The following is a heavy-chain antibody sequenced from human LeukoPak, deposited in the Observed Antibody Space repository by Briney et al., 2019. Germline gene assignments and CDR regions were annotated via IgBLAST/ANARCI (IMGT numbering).Heavy chain of an antibody. CDR2: ICADGGST. CDR3: AKESRKFDY. CDR1: GLNFYDSA. V-gene: IGHV3-43*02. J-gene: IGHJ4*02. Sequence: GGALRLSCVASGLNFYDSAMHWVRQAAGKGLEWVSLICADGGSTFSADSVKGRVSISRDNSKNSLYLQMNSVRSEDTAMYYCAKESRKFDYWGQGTLVAVSS.